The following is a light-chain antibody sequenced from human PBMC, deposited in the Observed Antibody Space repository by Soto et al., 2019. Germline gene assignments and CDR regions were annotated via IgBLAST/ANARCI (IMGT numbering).Light chain of an antibody. J-gene: IGKJ1*01. Sequence: DIQMTQSPSTLSASVGDRVTITCRASQSVDRWLAWYQQRPGKAPKALIYKASNLESGVPSRFSGSGSGTEFTLTITSLQPGDIATYYCQQYTTLVTFGQGTMVDMK. CDR1: QSVDRW. CDR3: QQYTTLVT. V-gene: IGKV1-5*03. CDR2: KAS.